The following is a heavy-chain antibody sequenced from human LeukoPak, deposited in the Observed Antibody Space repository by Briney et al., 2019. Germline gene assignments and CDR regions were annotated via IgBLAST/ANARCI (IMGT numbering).Heavy chain of an antibody. CDR3: ARDIDYGLSYYFDY. V-gene: IGHV1-2*02. CDR2: INPNNGGT. Sequence: ASVKISCKASGYNFTAYYMHWVRQAPGQGVEWVGWINPNNGGTNFAQKFQGRATMTRDTSISTAYMELSRVISDDTAVYFCARDIDYGLSYYFDYWGQGTQVTVSS. D-gene: IGHD4-17*01. CDR1: GYNFTAYY. J-gene: IGHJ4*02.